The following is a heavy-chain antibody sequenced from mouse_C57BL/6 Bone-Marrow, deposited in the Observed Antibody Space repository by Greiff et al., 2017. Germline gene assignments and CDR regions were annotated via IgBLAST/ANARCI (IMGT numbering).Heavy chain of an antibody. D-gene: IGHD1-2*01. CDR2: IRSKSNNYAT. CDR1: GFSFNTYA. CDR3: VRQGLLRLYAMDY. J-gene: IGHJ4*01. Sequence: EVMLVESGGGLVQPKGSLKLSCAASGFSFNTYAMNWVRQAPGKGLEWVARIRSKSNNYATYYADSVKDRFTISRDDSESMLYLQMNNLKTEDTAMYYCVRQGLLRLYAMDYWGQGTSVTVSS. V-gene: IGHV10-1*01.